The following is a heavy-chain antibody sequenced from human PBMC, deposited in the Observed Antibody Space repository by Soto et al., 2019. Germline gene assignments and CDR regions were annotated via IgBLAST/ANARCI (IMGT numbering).Heavy chain of an antibody. CDR2: ISGSGGGT. J-gene: IGHJ4*02. D-gene: IGHD4-17*01. CDR3: AKQSGVTTASFFDY. V-gene: IGHV3-23*01. CDR1: GFSFSSYA. Sequence: WGSLRLSCAASGFSFSSYAISWVLQDPGKGLEWVSGISGSGGGTYYTDSVKGRFTISRDSPKNTLYLHMNSLTAADTAVYYCAKQSGVTTASFFDYWGQGTLVTVSS.